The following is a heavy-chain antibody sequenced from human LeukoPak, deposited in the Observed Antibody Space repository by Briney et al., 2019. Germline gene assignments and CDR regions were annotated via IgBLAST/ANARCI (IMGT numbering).Heavy chain of an antibody. CDR2: INPNSGGT. CDR3: ARSSHTYYYDSSGYAFDI. Sequence: ASVKVSCKASGYTFTGYYMHWVRQAPGQGLEWMGWINPNSGGTNYAQKFQGRVTMTRDTSISTAYMELSRLRSDDTAVYYCARSSHTYYYDSSGYAFDIWGQGTMVTVSS. V-gene: IGHV1-2*02. D-gene: IGHD3-22*01. CDR1: GYTFTGYY. J-gene: IGHJ3*02.